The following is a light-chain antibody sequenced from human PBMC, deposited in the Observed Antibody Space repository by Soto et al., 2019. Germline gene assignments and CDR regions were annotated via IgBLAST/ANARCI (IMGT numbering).Light chain of an antibody. Sequence: ETVLTQSPVTLSLSPGDTATLSCRASQSVFTYLAWYQQKPGQAPRLLIYDASNRAPGIPARFSGSGSGTDFTLTISSLEPEDFAVYYCQQRYQWPPLTFGPGTTVDVK. CDR1: QSVFTY. CDR2: DAS. CDR3: QQRYQWPPLT. V-gene: IGKV3-11*01. J-gene: IGKJ3*01.